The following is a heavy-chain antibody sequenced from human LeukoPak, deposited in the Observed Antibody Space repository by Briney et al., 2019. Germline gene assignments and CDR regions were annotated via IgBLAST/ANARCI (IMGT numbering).Heavy chain of an antibody. CDR1: GFTFSSYA. CDR2: ISGSGGST. D-gene: IGHD3-22*01. Sequence: PGGSLRLSCAASGFTFSSYALSWVRQAPGKGLEWVSAISGSGGSTYYADSVKGRFTISRDNSKNTPYLQMNSLRAEDTAVYYCAKSALNYYDSSGPDYWGQGTLVTVSS. V-gene: IGHV3-23*01. J-gene: IGHJ4*02. CDR3: AKSALNYYDSSGPDY.